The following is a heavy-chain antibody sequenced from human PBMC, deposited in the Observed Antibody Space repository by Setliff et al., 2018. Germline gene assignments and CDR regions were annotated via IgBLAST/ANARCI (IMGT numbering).Heavy chain of an antibody. J-gene: IGHJ4*02. Sequence: PSETLSLTCTVSGGSFSSSNYFWGWIRQSPENGLEWIASSYFSGRTHYNPSLKSRVTISVDTSKNQFSLKLSSVTAADTGVYYCARDSALHSYHYDSSGYLDYWGQGALVTVSS. CDR2: SYFSGRT. CDR1: GGSFSSSNYF. CDR3: ARDSALHSYHYDSSGYLDY. D-gene: IGHD3-22*01. V-gene: IGHV4-39*07.